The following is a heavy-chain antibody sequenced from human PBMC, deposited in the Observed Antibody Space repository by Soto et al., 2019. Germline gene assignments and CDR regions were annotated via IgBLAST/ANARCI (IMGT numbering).Heavy chain of an antibody. J-gene: IGHJ4*02. Sequence: QVQLVQSGAEVKKPGSSVKVSCKASGGTFSNYAISWVRQAPGQGLGWMGGIIPIFGTTNYAQRFQGRVTITADESPSTAYMELSSLRSEDTAVYYCARVSSSWYKDYFDYWGQGTLVTVSS. CDR2: IIPIFGTT. V-gene: IGHV1-69*12. D-gene: IGHD6-13*01. CDR1: GGTFSNYA. CDR3: ARVSSSWYKDYFDY.